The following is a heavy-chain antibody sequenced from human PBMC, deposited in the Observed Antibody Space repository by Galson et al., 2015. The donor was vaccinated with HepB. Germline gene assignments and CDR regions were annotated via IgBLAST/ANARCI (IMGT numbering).Heavy chain of an antibody. J-gene: IGHJ5*02. V-gene: IGHV3-30*02. CDR1: GFTFSSYG. CDR2: IRYDGSNK. Sequence: SLRLSCAASGFTFSSYGMHWVRQAPGKGLEWVAFIRYDGSNKYYADSVKGRFTISRDNSKNTLYLQMNSLRAEDTAVYYCAKDAYDYYDSSGYYRNWFDPWGQGTLVTVSS. D-gene: IGHD3-22*01. CDR3: AKDAYDYYDSSGYYRNWFDP.